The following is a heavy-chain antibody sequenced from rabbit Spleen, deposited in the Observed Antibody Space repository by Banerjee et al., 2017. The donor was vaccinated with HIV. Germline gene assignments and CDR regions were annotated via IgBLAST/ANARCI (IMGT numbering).Heavy chain of an antibody. CDR2: IDPLFGSI. Sequence: QEQLVESGGGLVQPGGSLKLSCKASGFDFSAYGMTWVRQAPGKGLEWIGYIDPLFGSIYYASWVNGRFSISRENTQNTVYLKLNSLTAADTATYFCVRDRADIGGDYGPYYFD. J-gene: IGHJ4*01. D-gene: IGHD2-1*01. CDR1: GFDFSAYG. CDR3: VRDRADIGGDYGPYYFD. V-gene: IGHV1S47*01.